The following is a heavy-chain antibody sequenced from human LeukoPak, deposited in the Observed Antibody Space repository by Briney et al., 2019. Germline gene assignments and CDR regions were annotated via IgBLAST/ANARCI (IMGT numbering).Heavy chain of an antibody. J-gene: IGHJ6*03. CDR2: IYYSGST. V-gene: IGHV4-59*08. Sequence: SETLSLTCTVSGGSISSYYWSWLRQPPGKGLEWIGYIYYSGSTNYNPSLKSRVTISVDTSKNQFSLKLSSVTAADTAVYYCARAGERVVRGVISPQYYYYMDVWGKGTTVTISS. D-gene: IGHD3-10*01. CDR1: GGSISSYY. CDR3: ARAGERVVRGVISPQYYYYMDV.